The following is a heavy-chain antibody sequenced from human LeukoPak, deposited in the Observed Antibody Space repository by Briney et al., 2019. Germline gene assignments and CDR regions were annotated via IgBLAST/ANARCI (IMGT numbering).Heavy chain of an antibody. CDR1: GGSISSYY. D-gene: IGHD3-10*01. CDR2: IYYSGST. V-gene: IGHV4-59*08. J-gene: IGHJ6*03. CDR3: ASVRRGFGESSKYYAYYYMGV. Sequence: SETLSLTCTVSGGSISSYYWSWIRQPPGKGLEWIGYIYYSGSTNYNPSLKSRVTISVDTSKNQFSLKLSSVTAADTAVYYCASVRRGFGESSKYYAYYYMGVWGKGTTVTISS.